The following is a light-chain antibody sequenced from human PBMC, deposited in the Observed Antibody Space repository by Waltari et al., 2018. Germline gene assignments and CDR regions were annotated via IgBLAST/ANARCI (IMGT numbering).Light chain of an antibody. CDR2: HAS. V-gene: IGKV3-20*01. CDR3: QKYNRLPAT. Sequence: EIVLTQSPGPLSLSPGERATLSCRASESIGKYLAWYQQRPGQAPRLVMFHASNRATGIPDRFSGSGSGTDFSLTISRLEPEDFAVYYCQKYNRLPATFGQGTKVEIK. CDR1: ESIGKY. J-gene: IGKJ1*01.